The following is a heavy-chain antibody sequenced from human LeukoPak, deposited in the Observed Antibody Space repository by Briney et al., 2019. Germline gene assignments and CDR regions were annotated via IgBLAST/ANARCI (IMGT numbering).Heavy chain of an antibody. J-gene: IGHJ3*02. CDR2: ISWNSGRI. Sequence: GGSLRLSCAASGFTFDDYAMHWVRQAPGKGLEWVSGISWNSGRIGYADSVKGRFTISRDNAKNSLYLQMNSLRAEDMALYYCAKDTGHGYCSSTSCSRAFDIWGQGTMVTVSS. CDR3: AKDTGHGYCSSTSCSRAFDI. CDR1: GFTFDDYA. D-gene: IGHD2-2*01. V-gene: IGHV3-9*03.